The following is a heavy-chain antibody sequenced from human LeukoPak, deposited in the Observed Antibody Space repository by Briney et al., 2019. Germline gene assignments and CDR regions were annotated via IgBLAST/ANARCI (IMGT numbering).Heavy chain of an antibody. CDR1: GFTSSSCW. J-gene: IGHJ4*02. CDR3: ARGGAGPAH. CDR2: IKDEGSEK. D-gene: IGHD2-15*01. V-gene: IGHV3-7*01. Sequence: GGSLRLSCAASGFTSSSCWVSWVRQAPGKGREGVANIKDEGSEKFYVDSVKGRFTISRENTKNSLYLQMDSLGAEDTAVYYCARGGAGPAHWGQGTLVTVSS.